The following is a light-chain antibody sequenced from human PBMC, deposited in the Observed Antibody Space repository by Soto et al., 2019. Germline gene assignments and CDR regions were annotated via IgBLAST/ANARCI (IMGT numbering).Light chain of an antibody. J-gene: IGKJ4*01. Sequence: EMVMTQSPATLSVSPGARATLSCRASQSVSSNLAWYQQKPGQAPRLLIYGASTRATGIPARFSGSGSGTEFTLTISSLQAEDVAVYYCQQYYSTPLTFGGGTKVDIK. CDR1: QSVSSN. V-gene: IGKV3-15*01. CDR3: QQYYSTPLT. CDR2: GAS.